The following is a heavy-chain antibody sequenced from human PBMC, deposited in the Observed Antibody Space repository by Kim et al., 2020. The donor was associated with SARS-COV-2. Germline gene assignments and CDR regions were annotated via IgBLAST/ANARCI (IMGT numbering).Heavy chain of an antibody. CDR2: IRSKAYGGTT. D-gene: IGHD3-3*01. V-gene: IGHV3-49*03. Sequence: GGSLRLSCTVSGFTFGDYAMSWFRQAPGKGLEWVGFIRSKAYGGTTEYAASVKGRFTISRDDSKSIAYLQMNSLKTEDTAVYYCTSMHYDFWSGYSPLYGMDVWGQGTPVTVSS. J-gene: IGHJ6*02. CDR3: TSMHYDFWSGYSPLYGMDV. CDR1: GFTFGDYA.